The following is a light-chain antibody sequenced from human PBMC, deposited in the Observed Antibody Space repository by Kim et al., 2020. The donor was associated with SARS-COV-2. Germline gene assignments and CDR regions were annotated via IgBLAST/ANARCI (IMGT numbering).Light chain of an antibody. V-gene: IGLV3-19*01. J-gene: IGLJ3*02. Sequence: SSELTQDPAVSVALGQTVRITCQGDSLRTYYASWYQQKPGQAPILVIYGKNNRPSGIPDRFSGSSSGTTASLTITGAQAEDEADYYCNSRVNRRKYRWV. CDR3: NSRVNRRKYRWV. CDR1: SLRTYY. CDR2: GKN.